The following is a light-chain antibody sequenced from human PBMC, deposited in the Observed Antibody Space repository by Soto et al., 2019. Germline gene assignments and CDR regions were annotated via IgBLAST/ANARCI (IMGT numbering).Light chain of an antibody. V-gene: IGLV2-14*03. CDR3: SSYTTTGTQV. Sequence: QSVLTHPASVSGSPGQSITLSCTGTTSDVGGFDYVSWYQQHPGKAPKLMIFDVSNRPSGVSDRFSGSKSGNTASLTISGLQAEDEADYYCSSYTTTGTQVFGTGTKVTV. J-gene: IGLJ1*01. CDR2: DVS. CDR1: TSDVGGFDY.